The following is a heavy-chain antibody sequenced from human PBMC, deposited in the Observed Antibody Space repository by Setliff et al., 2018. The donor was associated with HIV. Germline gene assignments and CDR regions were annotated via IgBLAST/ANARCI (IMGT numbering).Heavy chain of an antibody. Sequence: SETLSLTCTVSSGSISGFYWTWIRQPAGKGLEWIGRISASGTTVYNPSLKSRVIMSVDTSKKYFALRVTSVTAAGSAVYYCARDTWFGESEDPFYYYMDVWGKGTTVTVSS. CDR1: SGSISGFY. CDR3: ARDTWFGESEDPFYYYMDV. D-gene: IGHD3-10*01. CDR2: ISASGTT. J-gene: IGHJ6*03. V-gene: IGHV4-4*07.